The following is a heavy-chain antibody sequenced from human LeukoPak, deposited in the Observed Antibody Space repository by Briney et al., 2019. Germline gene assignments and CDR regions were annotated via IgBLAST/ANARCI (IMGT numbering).Heavy chain of an antibody. CDR1: GFTFYNYP. J-gene: IGHJ4*02. V-gene: IGHV3-23*01. D-gene: IGHD1-26*01. CDR2: IGTGSDT. Sequence: GGSLRLSCVASGFTFYNYPMTWVRQAPGKGLEWVSTIGTGSDTYYADSVKGRFTISRDNSKSTLYLQMTSLRDEDTAVYYCAKYVIMGPTRAFDSWGQGSLASVSS. CDR3: AKYVIMGPTRAFDS.